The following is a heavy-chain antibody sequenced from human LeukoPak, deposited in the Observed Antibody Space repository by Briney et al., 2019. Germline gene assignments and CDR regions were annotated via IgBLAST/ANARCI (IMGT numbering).Heavy chain of an antibody. V-gene: IGHV3-23*01. CDR3: ARGRGYYGSGSYPY. J-gene: IGHJ4*02. Sequence: GGSLRLSCAASGFTFSSYAMSWVRQAPGKGLEWVSAISGSGGSTYYADSVKGRFTISRGNAKNSLYLQMNSLRAEDTAVYYCARGRGYYGSGSYPYWGQGTLVTVSS. CDR2: ISGSGGST. CDR1: GFTFSSYA. D-gene: IGHD3-10*01.